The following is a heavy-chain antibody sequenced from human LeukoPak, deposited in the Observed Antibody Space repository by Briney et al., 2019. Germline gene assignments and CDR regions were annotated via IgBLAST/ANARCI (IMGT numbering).Heavy chain of an antibody. CDR1: GGSISSYY. CDR3: ARASVVPPFYYYYMDV. D-gene: IGHD2-2*01. CDR2: IYYSGST. V-gene: IGHV4-59*12. J-gene: IGHJ6*03. Sequence: SETLSLTCTVSGGSISSYYWSWIRQPPGKGLEWIGYIYYSGSTNYNPSLKSRVTMSVDTSKNQFSLKLSSVTAADTAVYYCARASVVPPFYYYYMDVWGKGTTVTVSS.